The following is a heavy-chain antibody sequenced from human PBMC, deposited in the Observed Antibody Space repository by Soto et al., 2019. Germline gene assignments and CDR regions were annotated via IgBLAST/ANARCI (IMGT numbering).Heavy chain of an antibody. V-gene: IGHV4-30-2*01. J-gene: IGHJ4*02. CDR2: IYHSGST. CDR3: ARDAERVPAAFDS. Sequence: SETLSLTCTVSGGSMSSGVYSWNWIRQPPGKGLEWIGYIYHSGSTYYNPSLKSRVTISLDMSKNQFSLNLSSVTAADTAVYYCARDAERVPAAFDSWGQGTLVTVSS. CDR1: GGSMSSGVYS. D-gene: IGHD2-2*01.